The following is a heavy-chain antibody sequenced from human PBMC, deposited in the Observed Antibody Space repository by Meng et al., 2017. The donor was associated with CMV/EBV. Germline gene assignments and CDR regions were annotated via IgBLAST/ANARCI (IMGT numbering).Heavy chain of an antibody. D-gene: IGHD5-12*01. Sequence: SVKVSCKASGGTFSSYAISWVRQAPGQGLEWMGGIIPIFGTANYAQKFQCRVTITTDESTSTAYMELSSLRSEDTAVYYCARGGFIVATILVVQNWFDPWGQGTLVTVSS. J-gene: IGHJ5*02. CDR3: ARGGFIVATILVVQNWFDP. CDR2: IIPIFGTA. CDR1: GGTFSSYA. V-gene: IGHV1-69*05.